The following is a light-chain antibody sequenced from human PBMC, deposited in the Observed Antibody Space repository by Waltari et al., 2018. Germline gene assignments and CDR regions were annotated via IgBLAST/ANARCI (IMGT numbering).Light chain of an antibody. CDR2: LGS. CDR1: QSLLYSNGYNY. Sequence: EIVMTQSPLSLPVTPGEPASISCRSSQSLLYSNGYNYLHWYLQKPGQSPQLLIYLGSNRASGVPYRFSGSGSGTDFTLKISRVEAEDVGVYYCMQAQQAPWTFGQGTKVEIK. CDR3: MQAQQAPWT. V-gene: IGKV2-28*01. J-gene: IGKJ1*01.